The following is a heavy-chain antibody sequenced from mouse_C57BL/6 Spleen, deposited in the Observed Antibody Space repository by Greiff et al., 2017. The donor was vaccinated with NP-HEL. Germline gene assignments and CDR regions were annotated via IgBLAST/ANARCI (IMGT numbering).Heavy chain of an antibody. D-gene: IGHD2-2*01. J-gene: IGHJ3*01. CDR3: TLLFYYGYDVPY. CDR2: IDPENGDT. V-gene: IGHV14-4*01. CDR1: GFNIKDDY. Sequence: DVQLQESGAELVRPGASVKLSCTASGFNIKDDYMHWVKQRPEQGLEWIGWIDPENGDTEYASKFQGKATITADTSSNTAYLQLSSLTSEDTAVYYCTLLFYYGYDVPYGGQGTLVTVSA.